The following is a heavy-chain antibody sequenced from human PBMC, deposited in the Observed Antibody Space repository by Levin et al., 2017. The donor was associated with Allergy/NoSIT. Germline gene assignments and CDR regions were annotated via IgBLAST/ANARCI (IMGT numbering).Heavy chain of an antibody. CDR1: GGSISSYY. V-gene: IGHV4-59*01. CDR3: ARVILERRCWFDP. J-gene: IGHJ5*02. CDR2: IYYSGST. Sequence: SETLSLTCTVSGGSISSYYWSWIRQPPGKGLEWIGYIYYSGSTNYNPSLKSRVTISVDTSKNQFSLKLSSVTAADTAVYYCARVILERRCWFDPWGQGTLVTVSS. D-gene: IGHD1-1*01.